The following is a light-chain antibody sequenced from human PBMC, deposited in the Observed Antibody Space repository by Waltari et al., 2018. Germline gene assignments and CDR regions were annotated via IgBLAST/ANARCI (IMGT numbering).Light chain of an antibody. V-gene: IGKV2-30*02. CDR1: KSLVHSDGNTY. Sequence: DVVMTQFPVSLPVTLGQPASISCRSSKSLVHSDGNTYLSWFQQRPGQSPRRLIYKAFNRDGGVPDRFSGTGSGTDFTLKISGVEAEDVGVYYCMQGTHWPYTFGQGTKLET. J-gene: IGKJ2*01. CDR2: KAF. CDR3: MQGTHWPYT.